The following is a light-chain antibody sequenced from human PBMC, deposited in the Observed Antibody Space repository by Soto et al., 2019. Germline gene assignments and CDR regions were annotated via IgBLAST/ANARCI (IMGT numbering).Light chain of an antibody. V-gene: IGKV1-39*01. Sequence: DIQMTQSPSSLSASVGDRVTITCRASQSIGNYLTWLQHKPGKAPKVLIYAASRVQSGVPSRFSGSGSGTDFTLTISGLQLEDFATYYCQQSYNTPRTCGQGTKLEIK. CDR1: QSIGNY. CDR3: QQSYNTPRT. CDR2: AAS. J-gene: IGKJ2*01.